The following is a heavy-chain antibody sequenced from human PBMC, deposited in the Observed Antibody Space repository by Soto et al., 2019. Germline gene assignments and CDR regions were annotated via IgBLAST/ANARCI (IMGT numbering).Heavy chain of an antibody. V-gene: IGHV4-34*01. CDR1: GGSFSTDY. D-gene: IGHD6-6*01. CDR3: ARVLAARASRDFDY. CDR2: INPSGGT. Sequence: QVQLQQWGAGLLKPSETLSLTCAVYGGSFSTDYWSWIRQPPGKGLEWIGEINPSGGTNYNPSLKSRVTISVATSKNQFSLKLSSVTAADMAVYYCARVLAARASRDFDYWGQGTLVTVSS. J-gene: IGHJ4*02.